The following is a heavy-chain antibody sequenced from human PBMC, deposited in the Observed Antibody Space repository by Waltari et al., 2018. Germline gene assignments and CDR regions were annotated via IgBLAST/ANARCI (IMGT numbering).Heavy chain of an antibody. D-gene: IGHD6-6*01. Sequence: QVQLQQWGAGLLKPSETLSLTCAVYGGSFSGSYWSWIRQPPGKGLEWIGEINHSGSTNYNPSLKSRVTISVDTSKNQFSLKLSSVTAADTAVYYCARVRPIAAHPRILMSWFDPWGQGTLVTVSS. CDR3: ARVRPIAAHPRILMSWFDP. V-gene: IGHV4-34*01. J-gene: IGHJ5*02. CDR2: INHSGST. CDR1: GGSFSGSY.